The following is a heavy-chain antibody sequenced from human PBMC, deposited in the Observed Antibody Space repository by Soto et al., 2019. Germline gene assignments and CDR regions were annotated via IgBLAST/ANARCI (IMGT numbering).Heavy chain of an antibody. CDR3: ARGGSSTRVFVEFGCFDP. Sequence: PSETLSLTCAVSGDSISSGSYSWSWIRQPPGKGLEWIGYIYHSGSTYYNPSLKSRVTISVDRSKNQFSLKLSSVTAADTAAYYCARGGSSTRVFVEFGCFDPWGEGTLVTVSS. V-gene: IGHV4-30-2*01. J-gene: IGHJ5*02. CDR1: GDSISSGSYS. D-gene: IGHD2-21*01. CDR2: IYHSGST.